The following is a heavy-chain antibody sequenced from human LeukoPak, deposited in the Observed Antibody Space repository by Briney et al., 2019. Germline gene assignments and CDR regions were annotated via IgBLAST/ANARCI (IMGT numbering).Heavy chain of an antibody. CDR2: ISRSSNTI. D-gene: IGHD6-13*01. CDR1: GFTFSSYN. CDR3: ARDGEAAGNMDH. V-gene: IGHV3-48*04. Sequence: GGSLRLSCAASGFTFSSYNMDWVRQAPGKGLEWVSYISRSSNTIYYTDSVKGRFTISRDNTKNSLYLQMNSLRADDTAVYYCARDGEAAGNMDHWGQGILVTVSS. J-gene: IGHJ4*02.